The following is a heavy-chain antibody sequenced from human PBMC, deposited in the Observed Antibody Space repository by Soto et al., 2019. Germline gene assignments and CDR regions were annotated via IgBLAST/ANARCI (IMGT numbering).Heavy chain of an antibody. CDR1: GGSISSGAYY. CDR2: MHYSGIA. V-gene: IGHV4-31*03. J-gene: IGHJ5*02. D-gene: IGHD3-22*01. CDR3: ARYYFDNSGYSNGFDP. Sequence: QVQLQESGPGLVKPSQTLSLTCTVSGGSISSGAYYWSWIRQHSEKGLEWIGYMHYSGIAYYNPSLTSRVTISVDTSKNQFSLKLSSVTAADTAVYYCARYYFDNSGYSNGFDPWGRGTLVTVSS.